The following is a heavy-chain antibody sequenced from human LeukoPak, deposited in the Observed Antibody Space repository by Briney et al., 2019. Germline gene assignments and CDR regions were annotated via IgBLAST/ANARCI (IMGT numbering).Heavy chain of an antibody. D-gene: IGHD5-18*01. Sequence: GGSLRLSCAASGFTVSNNYMSWVRQAQGKGLEWVSVIYSGGSTYYADSVKGRFTISRDNSKNTLYLQMNSLRIEDTAVYYCTKDRSYGRSYFDYWGQGTLVTVAS. CDR3: TKDRSYGRSYFDY. CDR1: GFTVSNNY. J-gene: IGHJ4*02. CDR2: IYSGGST. V-gene: IGHV3-66*02.